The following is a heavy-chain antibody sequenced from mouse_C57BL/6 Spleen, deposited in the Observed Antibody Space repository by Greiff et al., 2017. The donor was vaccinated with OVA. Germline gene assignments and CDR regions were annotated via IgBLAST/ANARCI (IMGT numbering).Heavy chain of an antibody. CDR3: ARHADLLPFAY. V-gene: IGHV1-53*01. CDR2: INPSNGGT. J-gene: IGHJ3*01. Sequence: QVQLKQPGTELVKPGASVKLSCKASGYTFTSYWMHWVKQRPGQGLEWIGNINPSNGGTNYNEKFKSKATLTVHKSSSTVYMELSRLTSEDSAVYFCARHADLLPFAYWGQGTLVTVSA. CDR1: GYTFTSYW.